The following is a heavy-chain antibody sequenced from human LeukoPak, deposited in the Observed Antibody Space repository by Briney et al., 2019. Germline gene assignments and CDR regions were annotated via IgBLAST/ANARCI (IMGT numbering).Heavy chain of an antibody. CDR3: ARVRSPPYCGSDSCYSLDAFDI. Sequence: GASVKVSCKASGYSFTSYDINWVRQATGQGLEWLGWMNPNSGNTGYAQKFQGRVTMTRDTSIITAYMELSSLRSEDTAVYYCARVRSPPYCGSDSCYSLDAFDIWGQGTMITVSS. V-gene: IGHV1-8*01. CDR2: MNPNSGNT. CDR1: GYSFTSYD. J-gene: IGHJ3*02. D-gene: IGHD2-15*01.